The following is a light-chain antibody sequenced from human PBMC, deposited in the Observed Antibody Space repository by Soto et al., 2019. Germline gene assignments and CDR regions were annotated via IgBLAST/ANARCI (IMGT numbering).Light chain of an antibody. J-gene: IGKJ2*03. V-gene: IGKV3-20*01. Sequence: EIVLTQSPGTLSLSLGERATLSCRASQSVTSSYSAWYQQKPGQAPRLLIYGASTRATGIPDRFSGSGSGTDFTLTVTRLEPEDFAVYYCQHYGGSMYSFGQGTKLEIK. CDR1: QSVTSSY. CDR2: GAS. CDR3: QHYGGSMYS.